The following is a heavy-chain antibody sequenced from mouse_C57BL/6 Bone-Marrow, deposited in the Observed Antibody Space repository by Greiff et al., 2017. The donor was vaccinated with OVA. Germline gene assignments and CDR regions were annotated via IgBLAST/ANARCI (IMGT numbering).Heavy chain of an antibody. CDR2: IYPGSGRT. D-gene: IGHD1-1*01. CDR1: GYTFTSYW. J-gene: IGHJ4*01. CDR3: ARSVITTVEGDFAMDY. Sequence: QVQLQQPGAELVKPGASVKLSCKASGYTFTSYWITWVKQRPGQGLEWIGDIYPGSGRTNYNEKFKSKATLTVDTSSSTAYMQLSSLTSDGSAVYYCARSVITTVEGDFAMDYWGQGTSVTVSS. V-gene: IGHV1-55*01.